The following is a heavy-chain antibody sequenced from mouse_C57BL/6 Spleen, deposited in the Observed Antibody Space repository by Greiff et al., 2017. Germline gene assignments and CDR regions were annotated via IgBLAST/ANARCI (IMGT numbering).Heavy chain of an antibody. D-gene: IGHD1-1*02. Sequence: VKLVESGPELVKPGASVKISCKASGYAFSSSWMNWVKQRPGKGLEWIGRIYPGDGDTNYNGKFKGKATLTADKSSSTAYMQLSSLTSEDSAVYFCARSGWVYAMDYWGQGTSVTVSS. CDR1: GYAFSSSW. CDR3: ARSGWVYAMDY. J-gene: IGHJ4*01. CDR2: IYPGDGDT. V-gene: IGHV1-82*01.